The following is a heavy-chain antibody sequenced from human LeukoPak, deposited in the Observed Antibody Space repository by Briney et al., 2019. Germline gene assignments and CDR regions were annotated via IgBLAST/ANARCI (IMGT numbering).Heavy chain of an antibody. CDR3: ARSSITIFGVAITLFDY. CDR1: GGTFRSYA. J-gene: IGHJ4*02. V-gene: IGHV1-69*13. Sequence: SVKVSCKASGGTFRSYAISWVRQAPGQGLEWMGGIIPIFGTANYAQKFQGRVTITADESTSTAYMELSSLRSEDTAVYYCARSSITIFGVAITLFDYWGQGTLVTVSS. CDR2: IIPIFGTA. D-gene: IGHD3-3*01.